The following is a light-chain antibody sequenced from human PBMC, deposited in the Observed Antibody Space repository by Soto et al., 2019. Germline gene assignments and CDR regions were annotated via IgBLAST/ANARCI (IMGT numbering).Light chain of an antibody. CDR3: QTWGTGFRV. CDR1: SEHSTYA. CDR2: LDSAGRH. J-gene: IGLJ3*02. Sequence: QSVLTQSPSASASLGASVKLTCTLSSEHSTYAIAWHQQQPEKGPRFLMNLDSAGRHSKGDEIPDRFSGSSSGAERYLTISSLQSEDEADYYCQTWGTGFRVFGGGTKVTVL. V-gene: IGLV4-69*01.